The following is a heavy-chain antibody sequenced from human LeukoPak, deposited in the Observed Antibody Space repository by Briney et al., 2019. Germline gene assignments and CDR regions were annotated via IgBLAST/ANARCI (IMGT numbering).Heavy chain of an antibody. CDR1: GGSISSYY. J-gene: IGHJ5*02. CDR3: ARTIAGGSYRYPYWFDP. D-gene: IGHD3-16*02. V-gene: IGHV4-59*01. Sequence: SETLSHTCTVSGGSISSYYWSWIRQPPGKGLEWIGYIYYSGSTNYNPSLKSRVTISVDTSKNQFSLKLSSVTAADTAVYYCARTIAGGSYRYPYWFDPWGQGTLVTVSS. CDR2: IYYSGST.